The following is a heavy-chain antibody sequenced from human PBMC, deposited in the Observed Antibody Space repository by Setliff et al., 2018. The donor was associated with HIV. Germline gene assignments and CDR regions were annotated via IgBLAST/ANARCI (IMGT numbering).Heavy chain of an antibody. Sequence: GASVKVSCKSSGYTFTNYDISWVRQAPGQGLEWMGGIIPTFATAKYAQKFQGRVTITADESTGAAYMELSSLRSEDTAVYYCARDSRDIVVVIAPEPEPYYYYGMDVWGEGTTVTVSS. J-gene: IGHJ6*04. D-gene: IGHD2-15*01. V-gene: IGHV1-69*13. CDR1: GYTFTNYD. CDR2: IIPTFATA. CDR3: ARDSRDIVVVIAPEPEPYYYYGMDV.